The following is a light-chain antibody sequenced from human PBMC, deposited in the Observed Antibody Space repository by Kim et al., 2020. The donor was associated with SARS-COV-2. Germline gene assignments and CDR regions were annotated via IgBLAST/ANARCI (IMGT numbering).Light chain of an antibody. CDR2: QDK. CDR3: QAWDNNIVV. V-gene: IGLV3-1*01. Sequence: SGSPGQTAISTCSGDKLGGKYVYWYHQKPGQSPVLVMYQDKKRPSGIPERFSGSSSGNTATLTISGTQAMDEADYYCQAWDNNIVVFGEGTQLTVL. CDR1: KLGGKY. J-gene: IGLJ3*02.